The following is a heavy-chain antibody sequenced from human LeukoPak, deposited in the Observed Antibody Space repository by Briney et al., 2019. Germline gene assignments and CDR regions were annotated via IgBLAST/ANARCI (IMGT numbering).Heavy chain of an antibody. J-gene: IGHJ4*02. Sequence: PSETLSLTCTVSGGSISSSSYYWGWIRQPPGKELEWIGSIYYSGSTYYNPSLKSRVTISVDTSKNQFSLKLSSVTAADTAVYYCARAVFYYYDSSGYFDYWGQGTLVTVSS. CDR3: ARAVFYYYDSSGYFDY. V-gene: IGHV4-39*01. CDR1: GGSISSSSYY. D-gene: IGHD3-22*01. CDR2: IYYSGST.